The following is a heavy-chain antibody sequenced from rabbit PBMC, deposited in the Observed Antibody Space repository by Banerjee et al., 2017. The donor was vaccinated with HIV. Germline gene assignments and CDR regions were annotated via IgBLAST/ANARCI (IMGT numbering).Heavy chain of an antibody. Sequence: EGSLTLTCKASGFSFSNKAVIYWVRRAPGKGLEWIGTIYAGSTGTTDYATWAKGRFTISKSSSTTVTLQMTSLTAADTATYFCARNFDLWGPGTLVTVS. CDR3: ARNFDL. CDR2: IYAGSTGTT. V-gene: IGHV1S45*01. CDR1: GFSFSNKAV. J-gene: IGHJ4*01.